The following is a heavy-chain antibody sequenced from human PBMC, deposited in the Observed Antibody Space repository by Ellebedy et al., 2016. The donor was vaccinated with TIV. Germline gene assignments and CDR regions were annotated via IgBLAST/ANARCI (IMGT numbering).Heavy chain of an antibody. J-gene: IGHJ6*02. CDR3: ARWEDSTMSGMDV. Sequence: GESLKISCAASGFKFEDYGMSWVRHGPGKGLEWVSGINWNADPHYVDSVKGRFTVSRDNAKNSLYQEMNSLSVEDTAVYYCARWEDSTMSGMDVWGQGTTVTVSS. D-gene: IGHD1-26*01. V-gene: IGHV3-20*04. CDR2: INWNADP. CDR1: GFKFEDYG.